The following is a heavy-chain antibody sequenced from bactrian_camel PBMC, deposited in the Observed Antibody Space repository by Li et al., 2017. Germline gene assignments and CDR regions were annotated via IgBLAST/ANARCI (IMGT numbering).Heavy chain of an antibody. CDR3: VRDGGQFEADY. Sequence: VQLVESGGGSVRAGESLRLSCVASGFAGSNFYMAWFRQAPGKGLEWVSDINSSGRSTNYADSVKGRSTVSRDNDRNTVSLQIDTLKPEDTATYYCVRDGGQFEADYWGQGTQVTVS. V-gene: IGHV3S40*01. CDR2: INSSGRST. CDR1: GFAGSNFY. J-gene: IGHJ4*01.